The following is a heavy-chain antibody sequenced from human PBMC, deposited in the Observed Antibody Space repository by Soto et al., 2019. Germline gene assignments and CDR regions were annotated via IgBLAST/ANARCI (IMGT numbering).Heavy chain of an antibody. CDR3: AKFFVETGGSSGWPWSFHY. J-gene: IGHJ4*02. D-gene: IGHD6-25*01. CDR1: GFTFSSYA. Sequence: PGGSLRLSCAASGFTFSSYAMSWVRQAPGKGLEWVSAVSGSGGTTYYADSVKGRFTISRDNSKNTLFPQMNSLRAEDTAVYYCAKFFVETGGSSGWPWSFHYWGQGTLVTVSS. CDR2: VSGSGGTT. V-gene: IGHV3-23*01.